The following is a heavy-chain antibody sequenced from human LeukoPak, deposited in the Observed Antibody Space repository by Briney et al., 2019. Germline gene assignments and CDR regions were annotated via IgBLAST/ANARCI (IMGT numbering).Heavy chain of an antibody. J-gene: IGHJ3*02. CDR2: IYTSGSA. CDR3: ARRGSGRYYYGSGSYGALIAFDI. CDR1: GGSISSGSYY. Sequence: PSETLSLTCTVSGGSISSGSYYWSWIRQPAGKGLEWIGRIYTSGSADYNPSLKSRVTISVDTSKNQFSLKLSSVTAADTAVYYCARRGSGRYYYGSGSYGALIAFDIWGQGTMVTVSS. D-gene: IGHD3-10*01. V-gene: IGHV4-61*02.